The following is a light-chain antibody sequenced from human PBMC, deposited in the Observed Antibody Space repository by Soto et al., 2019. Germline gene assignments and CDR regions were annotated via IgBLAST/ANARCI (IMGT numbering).Light chain of an antibody. Sequence: DIVMTQSPLSLPVTPGEPASISCRSSQSLLHSNGYNYLDWYLQKPGQSPQLLIYLGSNRASGVPDRFIDSGSGTDFTLKISRVEAEDVGVYYCMQALQTPDTFGQGTKLEIK. V-gene: IGKV2-28*01. CDR1: QSLLHSNGYNY. J-gene: IGKJ2*01. CDR2: LGS. CDR3: MQALQTPDT.